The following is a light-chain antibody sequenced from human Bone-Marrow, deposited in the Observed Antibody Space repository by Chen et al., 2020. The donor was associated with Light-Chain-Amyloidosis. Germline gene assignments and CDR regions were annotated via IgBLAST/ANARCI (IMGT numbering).Light chain of an antibody. Sequence: NFMLTQPHSVSESPWKTVIISCTRSSGSIATNYVQWYQQRPGSSPTTVIYEDDQRPSGVPDRFSGSIDRSSNSASLTISGLKTDDEADYYCQSYQGSSQGVFGGGTKLTVL. J-gene: IGLJ3*02. CDR2: EDD. V-gene: IGLV6-57*01. CDR1: SGSIATNY. CDR3: QSYQGSSQGV.